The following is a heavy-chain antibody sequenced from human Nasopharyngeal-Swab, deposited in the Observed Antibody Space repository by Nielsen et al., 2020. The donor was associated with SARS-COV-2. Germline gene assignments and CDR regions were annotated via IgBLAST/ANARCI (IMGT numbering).Heavy chain of an antibody. J-gene: IGHJ4*02. D-gene: IGHD5-18*01. Sequence: GESLKISCAASGFTVSSNYMSWVRQAPGKGLEWVSVIYSGGSTYYADSVKGRFTISRDNSKNTLYLQMNSLRAEDTAVYYCAREDTAMVVDYWGQGTLVTVSS. CDR2: IYSGGST. CDR1: GFTVSSNY. V-gene: IGHV3-53*01. CDR3: AREDTAMVVDY.